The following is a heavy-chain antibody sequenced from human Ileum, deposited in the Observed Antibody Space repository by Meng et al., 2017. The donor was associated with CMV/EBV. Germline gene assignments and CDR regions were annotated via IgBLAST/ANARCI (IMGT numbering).Heavy chain of an antibody. CDR1: GYTFSVYY. V-gene: IGHV1-2*02. D-gene: IGHD1-14*01. Sequence: ASVKVSCKASGYTFSVYYVHWVRQAPGRGLEWLGWINPNNAGTSYAQTFQRRLTLTRDTSIDTAYMELIGLTSDDTAVYYCVRGATTTLFHYYKEMDVWGQGTTVTVSS. J-gene: IGHJ6*02. CDR2: INPNNAGT. CDR3: VRGATTTLFHYYKEMDV.